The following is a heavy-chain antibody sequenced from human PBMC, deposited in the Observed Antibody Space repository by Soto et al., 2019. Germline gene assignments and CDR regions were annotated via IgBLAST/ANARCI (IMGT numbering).Heavy chain of an antibody. CDR2: INGGGGST. J-gene: IGHJ4*02. Sequence: EVQLLEAGGDLIQPGGSLRLSCAASGFTFSSYTMTWVRQAPGKGLEWVSAINGGGGSTYYADSVKGRFTISRDNSKDTLYLQMNSLRAEDTAVYYCAKDKVCSGGSCYYHYWGQGTLVTVSS. CDR3: AKDKVCSGGSCYYHY. D-gene: IGHD2-15*01. V-gene: IGHV3-23*01. CDR1: GFTFSSYT.